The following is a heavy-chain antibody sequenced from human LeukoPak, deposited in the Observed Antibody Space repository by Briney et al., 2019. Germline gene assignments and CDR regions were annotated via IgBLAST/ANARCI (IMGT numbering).Heavy chain of an antibody. D-gene: IGHD3-22*01. CDR2: INPNSGGT. V-gene: IGHV1-2*06. Sequence: GASVKVSCKASGYTFTGYYMHWVRQAPGQGLEWMGRINPNSGGTNYAQKFQGRVTMTRDTSISTAYMELSRLRSDDTAVYYCARDLPRQYYYDERFDPWGQGTLVTVSS. CDR3: ARDLPRQYYYDERFDP. CDR1: GYTFTGYY. J-gene: IGHJ5*02.